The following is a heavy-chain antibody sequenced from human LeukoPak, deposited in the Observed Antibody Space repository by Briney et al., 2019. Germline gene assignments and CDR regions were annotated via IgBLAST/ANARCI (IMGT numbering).Heavy chain of an antibody. CDR3: ARANHSSSSDY. V-gene: IGHV3-30-3*01. D-gene: IGHD6-6*01. J-gene: IGHJ4*02. CDR2: ISYDGSDK. CDR1: GFTFSSYA. Sequence: GGSLRLSCAASGFTFSSYAMYWVRQAPGKGLEWVAVISYDGSDKYYADSVKGRFTISRDSSKSTLYLQMNSLRPEDTAVYYCARANHSSSSDYWGRGTLVTVSS.